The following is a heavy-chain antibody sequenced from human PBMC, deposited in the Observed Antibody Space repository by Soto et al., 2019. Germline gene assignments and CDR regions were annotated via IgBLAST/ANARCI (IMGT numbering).Heavy chain of an antibody. V-gene: IGHV3-30-3*01. Sequence: GGSLRLSCAASGFTFSSYAMHWVRQAPGKGLEWVAVISYDGSNKYYADSVKGRFTISRDNSKNTLYLQMNSLRAEDTAVYYCARDPRPAVVSSSWFDYWGQGTLGTVSS. CDR1: GFTFSSYA. J-gene: IGHJ4*02. CDR3: ARDPRPAVVSSSWFDY. D-gene: IGHD6-13*01. CDR2: ISYDGSNK.